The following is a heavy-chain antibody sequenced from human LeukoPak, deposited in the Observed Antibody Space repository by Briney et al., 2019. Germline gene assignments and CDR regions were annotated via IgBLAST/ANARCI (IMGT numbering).Heavy chain of an antibody. CDR1: GYTFTSYY. CDR3: ARGPRGIVAAGGSFDY. J-gene: IGHJ4*02. D-gene: IGHD1-26*01. Sequence: GASVKVSCKASGYTFTSYYMHWVRQAPGQGLEWMGIINPSGGSTSYAQKFQGRVTMTTDTSTSTAYMELRSLRSDDTAVYYCARGPRGIVAAGGSFDYWGQGTLVTVSS. CDR2: INPSGGST. V-gene: IGHV1-46*01.